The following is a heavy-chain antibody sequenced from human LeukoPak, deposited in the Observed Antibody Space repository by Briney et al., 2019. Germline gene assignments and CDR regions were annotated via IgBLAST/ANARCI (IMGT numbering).Heavy chain of an antibody. CDR2: ISSSGSTI. Sequence: PGGSLRLSCAASGFTFCGYEMNWVRQAPGKGLEWVSYISSSGSTIYYADSVKGRFTISRDNAKNSLCLQMNSLRDEDTAVYYCARENIVVLTAIRDAFDIWGQGTMVTVSS. CDR3: ARENIVVLTAIRDAFDI. V-gene: IGHV3-48*03. CDR1: GFTFCGYE. D-gene: IGHD2-21*02. J-gene: IGHJ3*02.